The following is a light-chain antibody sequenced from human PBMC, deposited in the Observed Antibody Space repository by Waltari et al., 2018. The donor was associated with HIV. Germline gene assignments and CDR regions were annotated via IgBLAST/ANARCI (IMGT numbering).Light chain of an antibody. V-gene: IGKV1-5*03. CDR3: QQYSSYRT. CDR2: KAS. Sequence: DIQITHPPSPLSASFGAKVPITCRASQSISTWLAWYQQTPGKAPKLLIYKASILQNGVPSRFSGSGSGTEFTLTISSLQPDDFGNYYCQQYSSYRTFGQGTRVEIK. CDR1: QSISTW. J-gene: IGKJ1*01.